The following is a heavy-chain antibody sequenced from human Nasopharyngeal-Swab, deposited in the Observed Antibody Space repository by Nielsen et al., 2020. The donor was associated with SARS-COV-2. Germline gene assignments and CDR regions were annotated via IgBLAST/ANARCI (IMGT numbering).Heavy chain of an antibody. CDR1: GFTFSSYV. CDR2: ISSGGST. Sequence: GESLKISCAASGFTFSSYVMNWVRQAPGKGPEWVSGISSGGSTYYADSVKGRFTISRDNSMNTVYLQMNSLRAEDTAVYYCAKDLVKAVAGPYYFDYWGQGTLVTVSS. CDR3: AKDLVKAVAGPYYFDY. V-gene: IGHV3-23*01. J-gene: IGHJ4*02. D-gene: IGHD6-19*01.